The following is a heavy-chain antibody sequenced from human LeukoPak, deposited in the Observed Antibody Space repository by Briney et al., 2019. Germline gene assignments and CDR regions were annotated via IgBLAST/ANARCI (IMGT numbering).Heavy chain of an antibody. J-gene: IGHJ4*02. CDR3: AKDDILTGYNLDY. V-gene: IGHV3-30*02. CDR1: GFTFSTSG. CDR2: IRHDGSDK. Sequence: GGSLRLSCAASGFTFSTSGTHWVRQAPGKGLEWVAFIRHDGSDKYYADSVKGRFTISRDNSKNTLYLQMNSLRAEDTAVYYCAKDDILTGYNLDYWGQGTLVTVSS. D-gene: IGHD3-9*01.